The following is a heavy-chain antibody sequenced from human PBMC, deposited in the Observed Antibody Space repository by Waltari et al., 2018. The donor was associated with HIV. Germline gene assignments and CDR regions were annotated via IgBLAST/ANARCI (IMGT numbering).Heavy chain of an antibody. Sequence: QVQLQESGPGLVKPSETLSLTCTIPGGPSRNSYWSWIRPPPGKGLEWIGSLFYTGSTNYNPTLESRVTISVDTSKNQFSLKLSSVTAADTAVYYCARVPQQLVLSSYWYFDLWGRGTLVTVSS. CDR1: GGPSRNSY. CDR2: LFYTGST. CDR3: ARVPQQLVLSSYWYFDL. D-gene: IGHD6-13*01. J-gene: IGHJ2*01. V-gene: IGHV4-59*01.